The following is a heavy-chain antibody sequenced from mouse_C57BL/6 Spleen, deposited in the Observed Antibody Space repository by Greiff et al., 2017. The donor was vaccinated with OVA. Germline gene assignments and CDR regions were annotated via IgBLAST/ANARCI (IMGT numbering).Heavy chain of an antibody. CDR2: IYPGSGNT. Sequence: QVQLKESGPELVKPGASVKISCKASGYSFTSYYIHWVKQRPGQGLEWIGWIYPGSGNTKYNEKFKGKATLTADTSSSTAYMQLSSLTSEDSAVYYCAREGDYDETDYWGQGTTLTVSS. CDR3: AREGDYDETDY. J-gene: IGHJ2*01. D-gene: IGHD2-4*01. CDR1: GYSFTSYY. V-gene: IGHV1-66*01.